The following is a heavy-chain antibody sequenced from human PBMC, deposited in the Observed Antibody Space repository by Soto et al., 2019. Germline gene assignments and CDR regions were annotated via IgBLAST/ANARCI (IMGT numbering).Heavy chain of an antibody. Sequence: ASVKVSCKASGYTFTSYGLSWVRQAPGQGLERMGWINAYNGNTNYAEKLQGRVTMTTDTSTSTAYMELGSLRSDDTAVYYCARDLVAYYYDSSGYYWGQGTLVTVSS. CDR1: GYTFTSYG. D-gene: IGHD3-22*01. CDR3: ARDLVAYYYDSSGYY. J-gene: IGHJ4*02. V-gene: IGHV1-18*01. CDR2: INAYNGNT.